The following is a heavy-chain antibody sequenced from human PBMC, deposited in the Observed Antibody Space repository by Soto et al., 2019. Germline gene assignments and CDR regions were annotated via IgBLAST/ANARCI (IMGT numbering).Heavy chain of an antibody. CDR3: AKNGKGPYYYDSSGFVPDPLWYFDY. CDR1: GFTFSIYA. Sequence: PGGSLRLSCAASGFTFSIYAMSWVRQAPGKGLEWVSAISGSGGSTCYADSVKGRFTISRDNSKNTLYLQMNSLRAEDTAVYYCAKNGKGPYYYDSSGFVPDPLWYFDYWGQGTLVTVSS. CDR2: ISGSGGST. D-gene: IGHD3-22*01. J-gene: IGHJ4*02. V-gene: IGHV3-23*01.